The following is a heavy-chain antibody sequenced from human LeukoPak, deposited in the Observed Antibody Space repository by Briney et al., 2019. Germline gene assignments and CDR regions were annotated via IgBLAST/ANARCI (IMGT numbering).Heavy chain of an antibody. V-gene: IGHV3-30*03. Sequence: GGSLRHSCAASGLTFSSYGMHWVRQAPGKGLEWVAVISYDGSNKYYADSVKGRFTISRDNSKNTLYLQMNSLRAEDTAVYYCARDFVLRSDPGYSYAPADYYYGMDVWGQGTTVTVSS. CDR2: ISYDGSNK. D-gene: IGHD5-18*01. CDR3: ARDFVLRSDPGYSYAPADYYYGMDV. J-gene: IGHJ6*02. CDR1: GLTFSSYG.